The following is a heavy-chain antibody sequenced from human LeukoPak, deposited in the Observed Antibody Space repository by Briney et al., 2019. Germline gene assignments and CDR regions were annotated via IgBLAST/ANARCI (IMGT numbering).Heavy chain of an antibody. J-gene: IGHJ4*02. CDR1: GFTFSTYE. Sequence: GGSLGLSCAASGFTFSTYEMNWFRQAPGKGLEWVSYISSSGSTIYYADSVKGRFTMSRDNAKNSLYLQMNSLRAEDTAVYYCARDRKPVTGDYWGQGTLVTVSS. D-gene: IGHD1-20*01. CDR3: ARDRKPVTGDY. V-gene: IGHV3-48*03. CDR2: ISSSGSTI.